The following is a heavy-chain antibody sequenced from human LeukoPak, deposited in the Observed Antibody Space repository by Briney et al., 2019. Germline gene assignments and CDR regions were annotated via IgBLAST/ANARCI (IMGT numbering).Heavy chain of an antibody. CDR2: IYQSGTT. D-gene: IGHD3-10*01. CDR3: AKSNGYGLVDI. V-gene: IGHV4-4*02. J-gene: IGHJ3*02. Sequence: SGTLSLTCVVSGGSISSRNWWSWVRPPPGKGLEWIGEIYQSGTTNYNPSLKSRVTISVDKSKNQFSLKLNSVTAADTAVYYCAKSNGYGLVDIWGQGTMVTVSS. CDR1: GGSISSRNW.